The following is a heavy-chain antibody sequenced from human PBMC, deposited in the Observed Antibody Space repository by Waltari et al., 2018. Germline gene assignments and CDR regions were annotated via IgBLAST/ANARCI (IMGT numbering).Heavy chain of an antibody. CDR2: IKQDGSEK. V-gene: IGHV3-7*01. J-gene: IGHJ4*02. CDR3: AREITDYFDY. Sequence: EVQLVESGGGLVQPGGSLILSCAASGFTFSSHCMSWVRQAPGKGLEWVANIKQDGSEKYYVDSVKGRFTISRDNAKNSLYLQMNSLRAEDTAVYYCAREITDYFDYWGQGTLVTVSS. CDR1: GFTFSSHC.